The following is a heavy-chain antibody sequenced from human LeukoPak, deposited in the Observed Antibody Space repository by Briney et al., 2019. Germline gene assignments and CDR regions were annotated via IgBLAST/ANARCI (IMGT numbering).Heavy chain of an antibody. CDR2: IFYSGST. CDR1: GGSISTSRYY. CDR3: ARTVGEPGAEYFQH. V-gene: IGHV4-39*01. J-gene: IGHJ1*01. D-gene: IGHD3-10*01. Sequence: PSETPSLTCTVSGGSISTSRYYWGWLRQPPGKGLEWIGSIFYSGSTYYNPSLKSRVTISVDTSKKQFSLKLSSVTAADTAVYYCARTVGEPGAEYFQHWGQGTLVTVSS.